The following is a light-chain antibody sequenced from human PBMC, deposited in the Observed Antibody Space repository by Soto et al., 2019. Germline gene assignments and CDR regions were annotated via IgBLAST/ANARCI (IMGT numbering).Light chain of an antibody. J-gene: IGKJ1*01. V-gene: IGKV1-5*03. Sequence: DIQMTQSPSTLSGSVGDRVTNTCRASQTISSWLAWYQQKPGKAPKLLIYKASTLKSGVPSRFSGSGSGTEFTLTISSLQPDDFATYYCQHYNSYSEAFGQGTKVDI. CDR3: QHYNSYSEA. CDR2: KAS. CDR1: QTISSW.